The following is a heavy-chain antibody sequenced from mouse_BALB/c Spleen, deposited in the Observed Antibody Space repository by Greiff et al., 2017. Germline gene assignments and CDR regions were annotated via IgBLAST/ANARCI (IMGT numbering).Heavy chain of an antibody. CDR2: IDPENGNT. CDR3: ARNYAYYGNYVAMDY. D-gene: IGHD2-10*01. V-gene: IGHV14-1*02. J-gene: IGHJ4*01. Sequence: EVQLQQSGAELVRPGALVKLSCKASGFNIKDYYMHWVKQRPEQGLEWIGWIDPENGNTIYDPKFQGKASITADTSSNTAYLQLSSLTSEDTAVYYCARNYAYYGNYVAMDYWGQGTSVTVSS. CDR1: GFNIKDYY.